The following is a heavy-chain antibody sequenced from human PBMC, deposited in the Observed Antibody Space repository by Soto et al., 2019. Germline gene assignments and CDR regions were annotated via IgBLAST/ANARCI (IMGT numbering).Heavy chain of an antibody. CDR2: INPNSGGT. D-gene: IGHD6-6*01. J-gene: IGHJ5*02. Sequence: ASVKVSCKSSGYTFINYYIHWVRQAPGQGLEWMGWINPNSGGTNYSQKFQDRVTMTRDTSISTSFMELTRLTSDDTAVYSCVIVRGSSSNNCFDRWGQGTLVTL. CDR1: GYTFINYY. CDR3: VIVRGSSSNNCFDR. V-gene: IGHV1-2*02.